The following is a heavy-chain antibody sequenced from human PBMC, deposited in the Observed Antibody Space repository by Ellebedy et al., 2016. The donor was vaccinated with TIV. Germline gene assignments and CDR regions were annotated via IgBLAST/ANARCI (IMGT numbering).Heavy chain of an antibody. CDR2: ISYDVSNK. Sequence: PGGSLRLSCAASGLTFSSYAMHWVRKAPGKELEWVAVISYDVSNKYYADSVKGRFTISRDNSKNTLYLQMNSLRAEDTAVYYCARDRAGGIWSGYYNGLVYWGQGTLVTVSS. V-gene: IGHV3-30-3*01. J-gene: IGHJ4*02. CDR1: GLTFSSYA. CDR3: ARDRAGGIWSGYYNGLVY. D-gene: IGHD3-3*01.